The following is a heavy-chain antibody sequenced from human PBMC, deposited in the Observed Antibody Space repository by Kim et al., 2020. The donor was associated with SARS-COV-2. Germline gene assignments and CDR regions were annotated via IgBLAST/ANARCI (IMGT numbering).Heavy chain of an antibody. D-gene: IGHD1-1*01. Sequence: AAPVKGRFTISRDDSKNTLYLQMNSLKTEDTAVYYCTTVAPTYSGIGGYWGQGTLVTVSS. CDR3: TTVAPTYSGIGGY. J-gene: IGHJ4*02. V-gene: IGHV3-15*01.